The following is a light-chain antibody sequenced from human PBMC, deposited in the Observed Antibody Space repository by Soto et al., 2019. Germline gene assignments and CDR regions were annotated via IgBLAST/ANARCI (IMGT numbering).Light chain of an antibody. J-gene: IGKJ4*01. Sequence: AIQMTQSPSSLSASVGDRVTITCRASQGIGTDLGWYQQTPGRAPTLLIYSSSTLQSGVPSRFSGSGSGTDFTLTISSLQPEDVATYYCLQDDNYPLTFGGGTRVEI. CDR3: LQDDNYPLT. CDR1: QGIGTD. V-gene: IGKV1-6*01. CDR2: SSS.